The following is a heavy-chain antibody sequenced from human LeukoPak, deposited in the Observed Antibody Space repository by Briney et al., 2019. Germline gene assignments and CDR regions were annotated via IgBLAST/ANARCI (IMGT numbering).Heavy chain of an antibody. D-gene: IGHD3-10*02. CDR3: AELGITMIGGV. Sequence: GGSLRLSCAASGFTFSSYSMNWVRQAPGEGLEWVSYISSSSSTIYYADSVKGRFTISRDNAKNSLYLQMNSLRAEDTAVYYCAELGITMIGGVWGKGTTVTISS. CDR2: ISSSSSTI. J-gene: IGHJ6*04. CDR1: GFTFSSYS. V-gene: IGHV3-48*01.